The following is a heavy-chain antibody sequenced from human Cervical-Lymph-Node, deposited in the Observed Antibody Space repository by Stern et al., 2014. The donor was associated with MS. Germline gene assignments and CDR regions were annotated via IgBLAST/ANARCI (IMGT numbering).Heavy chain of an antibody. D-gene: IGHD4-23*01. J-gene: IGHJ4*02. CDR3: ARGRGGNYRYYFDY. V-gene: IGHV3-21*01. CDR1: GFTFSSYS. CDR2: ISSGGSYI. Sequence: VQLVESGGGLVQPGGSLSLSCAASGFTFSSYSMNWVRQAPGKGLEWVASISSGGSYIYYADSLKGRFTLSRATAKNSLYLQMSSLRAEDTAVYYCARGRGGNYRYYFDYWGQGTLVTVSS.